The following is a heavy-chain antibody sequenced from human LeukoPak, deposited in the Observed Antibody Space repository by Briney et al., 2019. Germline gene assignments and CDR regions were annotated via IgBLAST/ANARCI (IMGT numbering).Heavy chain of an antibody. Sequence: PGGSLRLSCAASGFSFSSHGMHWVRPAPGKGLEWVAVIWYDGSNKYYADSVKGRFTISRDNSKNTLYLQMDSLRTEDTALYYCARARSYSSPLDYWGQGTLLTVSS. CDR3: ARARSYSSPLDY. CDR2: IWYDGSNK. D-gene: IGHD6-13*01. J-gene: IGHJ4*02. CDR1: GFSFSSHG. V-gene: IGHV3-33*08.